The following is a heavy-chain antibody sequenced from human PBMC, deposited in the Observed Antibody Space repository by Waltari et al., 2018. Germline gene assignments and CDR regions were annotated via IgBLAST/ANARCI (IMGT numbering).Heavy chain of an antibody. V-gene: IGHV4-34*01. CDR3: ARGPGFGELYEIDY. CDR2: INHSGST. Sequence: QVQLQQWGAGLLKPSETLSLTCAVYGGSFSGYYWSWIRQPPGKGLEWIGEINHSGSTNYNPSLKSRVTISVDTSKNQFSLKLSSVTAADTAVYYCARGPGFGELYEIDYWGQGTLVTVSS. D-gene: IGHD3-10*01. J-gene: IGHJ4*02. CDR1: GGSFSGYY.